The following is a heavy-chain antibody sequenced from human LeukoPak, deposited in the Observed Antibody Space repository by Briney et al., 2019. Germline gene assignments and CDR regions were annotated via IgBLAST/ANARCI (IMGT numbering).Heavy chain of an antibody. Sequence: SETLSLTCTVSGGSISSYYWSWIRQPPGKGLEWIGYIYYSGSTNYNPSLKSRVTISVDTSKNQFSLKLSSVTAADTAVYYCARGYDSSGYYIGSFDIWGQGTMVTVSS. V-gene: IGHV4-59*08. J-gene: IGHJ3*02. D-gene: IGHD3-22*01. CDR3: ARGYDSSGYYIGSFDI. CDR2: IYYSGST. CDR1: GGSISSYY.